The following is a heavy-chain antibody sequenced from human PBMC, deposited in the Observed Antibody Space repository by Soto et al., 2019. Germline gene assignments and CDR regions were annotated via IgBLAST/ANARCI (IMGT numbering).Heavy chain of an antibody. V-gene: IGHV4-4*07. J-gene: IGHJ4*02. CDR2: IFSSGST. CDR1: GVSINTFY. Sequence: QLQLQESGPGLVKPSETLSLTCTVSGVSINTFYWSWVRQPAGKGLEWIGRIFSSGSTSFNPSLESRVAMSVDTSKNHFSLNLSSVTAADMAVYYCAREGSYSAYNFAHGIQLWSFDFWGQGALVTVSS. CDR3: AREGSYSAYNFAHGIQLWSFDF. D-gene: IGHD5-12*01.